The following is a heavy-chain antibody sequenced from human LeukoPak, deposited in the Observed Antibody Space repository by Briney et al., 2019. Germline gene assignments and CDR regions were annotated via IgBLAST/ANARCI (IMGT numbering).Heavy chain of an antibody. CDR1: GFTFSSYA. Sequence: PGGSLRLSCAASGFTFSSYAMSWVRQAPGKGLEWVSTISGSGGSTYYADSVKGRFTISRDNSKNTLYLQMNSLRAEDTAIYYCAKGDPFFYDNWGSSWGQGTLVTVSS. CDR3: AKGDPFFYDNWGSS. V-gene: IGHV3-23*01. CDR2: ISGSGGST. D-gene: IGHD7-27*01. J-gene: IGHJ4*02.